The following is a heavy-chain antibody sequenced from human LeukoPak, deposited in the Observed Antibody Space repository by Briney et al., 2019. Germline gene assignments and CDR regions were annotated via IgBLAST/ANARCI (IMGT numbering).Heavy chain of an antibody. D-gene: IGHD6-13*01. Sequence: GGALRLSCAASGFTFSSYGMHWVRQAPGKGLEWVAFIRYDGSNKYYADCVKGRFTISRDNAKNSLYLQMNSLRAEDTALYYCAKDIAAVKNAFDIWGQGTMVTVSS. V-gene: IGHV3-30*02. CDR3: AKDIAAVKNAFDI. CDR1: GFTFSSYG. J-gene: IGHJ3*02. CDR2: IRYDGSNK.